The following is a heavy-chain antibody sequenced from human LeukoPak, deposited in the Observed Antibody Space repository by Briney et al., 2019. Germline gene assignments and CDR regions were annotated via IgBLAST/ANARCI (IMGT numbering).Heavy chain of an antibody. Sequence: ASVKVSCKASGYTFTSYGISWVRQAPGQGLEWMGWISAYNGNTNYAQKLQGRVTMTTDTSTSTAYMELRSLRPDDTAVYYCARDLDPGGSGDYFDYWGQGTLVTVSS. CDR1: GYTFTSYG. D-gene: IGHD3-10*01. J-gene: IGHJ4*02. CDR3: ARDLDPGGSGDYFDY. CDR2: ISAYNGNT. V-gene: IGHV1-18*01.